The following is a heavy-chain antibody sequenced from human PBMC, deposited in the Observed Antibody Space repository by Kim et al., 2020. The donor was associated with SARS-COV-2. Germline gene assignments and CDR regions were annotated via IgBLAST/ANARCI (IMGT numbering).Heavy chain of an antibody. V-gene: IGHV4-4*02. D-gene: IGHD6-13*01. Sequence: SETLSLTCAVSGGSISSSNWWSWVRQPPGKGLEWIGEIYHSGSTNYNPSLKSRVTISVDKSKNQFSLKLSSVTAADTAVYYCAISEHSSLLNDAFDIWGQGTMVTVSS. CDR2: IYHSGST. J-gene: IGHJ3*02. CDR1: GGSISSSNW. CDR3: AISEHSSLLNDAFDI.